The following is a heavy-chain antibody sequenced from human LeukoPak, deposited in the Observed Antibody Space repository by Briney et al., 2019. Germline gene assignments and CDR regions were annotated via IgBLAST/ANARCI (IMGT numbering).Heavy chain of an antibody. V-gene: IGHV3-64*01. CDR3: ARGWDYGGLDY. D-gene: IGHD4-17*01. Sequence: GGSLRLSCAASGFTFSSYAMHWVRQAPGKGLEYVSAISSNGGSTYYANSVKGRFTISRDNSKNTLYLQMGSLRAEDMAVYYCARGWDYGGLDYWGQGTLVTVSS. CDR1: GFTFSSYA. CDR2: ISSNGGST. J-gene: IGHJ4*02.